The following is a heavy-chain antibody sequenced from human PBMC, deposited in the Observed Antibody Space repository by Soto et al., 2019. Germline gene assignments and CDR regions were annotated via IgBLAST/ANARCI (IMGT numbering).Heavy chain of an antibody. D-gene: IGHD2-2*01. CDR2: ISSSSSYI. CDR1: GFTFSSYS. J-gene: IGHJ4*02. Sequence: EVQLVESGGGLVKPGGSLRLSCAASGFTFSSYSMNWVRQAPGKGLEWVSSISSSSSYIYYADSVKGRFTISRDTAKNSLYLHMNSLRAENTAVYYCVRDNGDIVVVGYYFDYWGQEALVTVSS. CDR3: VRDNGDIVVVGYYFDY. V-gene: IGHV3-21*01.